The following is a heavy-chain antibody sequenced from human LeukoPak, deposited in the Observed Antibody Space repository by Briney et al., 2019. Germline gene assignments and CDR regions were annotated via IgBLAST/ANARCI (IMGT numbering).Heavy chain of an antibody. CDR1: GFTFSSYY. CDR3: TRVSYADGGYFDY. D-gene: IGHD3-16*01. Sequence: GGSLRLSCAASGFTFSSYYMNWVRQAPGKGLEWVSSISRSGNYTYYADSVKGRFTISRDNAKNSLYLQMNSLRAEDTAVYYCTRVSYADGGYFDYWAREPWSPSPQ. CDR2: ISRSGNYT. V-gene: IGHV3-21*01. J-gene: IGHJ4*02.